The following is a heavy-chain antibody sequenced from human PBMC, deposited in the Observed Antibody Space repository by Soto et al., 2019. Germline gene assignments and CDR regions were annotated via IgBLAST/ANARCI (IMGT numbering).Heavy chain of an antibody. CDR3: ARDLSTPMYYYDNSGYPLTPNWFDP. CDR2: IIPIFGTA. Sequence: GASVKVSCKASGGTFSSYAISWVRQAPGQGLEWMGGIIPIFGTANYAQKFQGRVTITADKSTSTAYMELSSLRSEDTAVYYCARDLSTPMYYYDNSGYPLTPNWFDPWGQGTLVTVSS. CDR1: GGTFSSYA. J-gene: IGHJ5*02. V-gene: IGHV1-69*06. D-gene: IGHD3-22*01.